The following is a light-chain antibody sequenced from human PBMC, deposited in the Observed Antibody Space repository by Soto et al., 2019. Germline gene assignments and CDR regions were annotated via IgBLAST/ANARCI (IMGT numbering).Light chain of an antibody. CDR1: QSVSSSY. Sequence: EIVLTHSPGTLSLSPCERATLSSRASQSVSSSYLAWYQQKPGQAPRLLIYGASSRATGIPDRFSGSGSGTDFTLTISRLEPEDFAVYYCQQYGSSPRTFGQGTKVDI. J-gene: IGKJ1*01. CDR2: GAS. V-gene: IGKV3-20*01. CDR3: QQYGSSPRT.